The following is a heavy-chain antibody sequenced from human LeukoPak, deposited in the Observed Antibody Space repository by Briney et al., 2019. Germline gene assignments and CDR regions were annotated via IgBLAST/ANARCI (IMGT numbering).Heavy chain of an antibody. CDR3: AKDTLRFGEANSDY. CDR1: GFTFDNYA. Sequence: GGSLRLSCAASGFTFDNYAMHWVRQAPGKGLEWVSGISWNSGSIGYADSVKGRFTISRDNAKNSLYLQMNSLRAEDTALYYCAKDTLRFGEANSDYWGQGTLVTVSS. D-gene: IGHD3-10*01. CDR2: ISWNSGSI. J-gene: IGHJ4*02. V-gene: IGHV3-9*01.